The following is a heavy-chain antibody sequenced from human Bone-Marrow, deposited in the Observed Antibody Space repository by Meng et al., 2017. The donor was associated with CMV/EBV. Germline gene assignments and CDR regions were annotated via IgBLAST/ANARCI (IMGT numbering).Heavy chain of an antibody. CDR1: GFTFSSYA. CDR2: IKPSGGSK. Sequence: ASGFTFSSYAMHWVRQAPGQGLGWMGIIKPSGGSKRDAQKFQGRVTMTRDTSTSTVYMELSSLRSEDTAVYYCASSYSGYDYSYLDYWGQGTLVTVSS. D-gene: IGHD5-12*01. J-gene: IGHJ4*02. CDR3: ASSYSGYDYSYLDY. V-gene: IGHV1-46*01.